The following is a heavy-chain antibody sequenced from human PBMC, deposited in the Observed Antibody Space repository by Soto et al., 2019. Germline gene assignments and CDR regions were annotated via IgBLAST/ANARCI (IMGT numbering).Heavy chain of an antibody. CDR3: ARVEGIDVAGTLDH. J-gene: IGHJ4*02. CDR1: GFTFSNYG. Sequence: EVQLVESGGGLVKPGGSLRLSCAASGFTFSNYGFHWVRQAPGKGLEWVSSISSTSTYIYYADSVEGRFYISRDNAQNSIYLLINRLRAEDTAVYYCARVEGIDVAGTLDHWGQGALVTVSS. V-gene: IGHV3-21*01. CDR2: ISSTSTYI. D-gene: IGHD6-19*01.